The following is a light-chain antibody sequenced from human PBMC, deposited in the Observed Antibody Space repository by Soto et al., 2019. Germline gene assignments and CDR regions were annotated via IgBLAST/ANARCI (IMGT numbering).Light chain of an antibody. CDR3: QQYNNWPPIT. Sequence: ETVMTQSPATLSVSHGERATLSCRASQSVSSKLAWYQQKPGQAPRLLIYGASTRATGIPARFSGSGSGAEFTLSISSLQSEDSAVYYCQQYNNWPPITFGQGTRLEIK. V-gene: IGKV3D-15*01. CDR2: GAS. CDR1: QSVSSK. J-gene: IGKJ5*01.